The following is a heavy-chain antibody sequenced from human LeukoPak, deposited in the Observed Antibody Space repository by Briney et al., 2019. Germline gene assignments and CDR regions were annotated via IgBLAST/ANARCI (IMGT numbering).Heavy chain of an antibody. CDR2: MNPNSGNT. CDR1: GYTFTSYD. D-gene: IGHD6-13*01. Sequence: ASVKVSCKASGYTFTSYDINWVRQATGQGLEWMGWMNPNSGNTGYAQKFQGRVTITRNTSISTAYMELSSLRSEDTAVYYCARTPYSSSWQSYYYYYMDVWGIGTTVTVSS. CDR3: ARTPYSSSWQSYYYYYMDV. J-gene: IGHJ6*03. V-gene: IGHV1-8*03.